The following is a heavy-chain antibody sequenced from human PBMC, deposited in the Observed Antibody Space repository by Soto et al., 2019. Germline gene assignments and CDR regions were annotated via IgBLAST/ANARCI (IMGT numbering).Heavy chain of an antibody. CDR2: ISSSSSYI. J-gene: IGHJ5*02. Sequence: EVQLVESGGGLVQPGGSLRLSCAASGFTFSSYSMNWVRQAPGKGLEWVSSISSSSSYIYYADSVKGRFTISRDNAKNSLYLQMNSLRAEDTAVYYCASFVVVPAAINWFDPWGQGTLVTVSS. CDR1: GFTFSSYS. D-gene: IGHD2-2*01. CDR3: ASFVVVPAAINWFDP. V-gene: IGHV3-21*01.